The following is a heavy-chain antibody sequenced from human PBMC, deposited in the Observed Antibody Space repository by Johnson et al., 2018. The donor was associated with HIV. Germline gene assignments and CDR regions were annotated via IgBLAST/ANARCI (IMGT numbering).Heavy chain of an antibody. J-gene: IGHJ3*02. D-gene: IGHD6-13*01. V-gene: IGHV3-72*01. CDR2: TRDKATSYST. CDR1: GFTFSSYG. Sequence: VQLVESGGGVVQPGRSLRLSCAASGFTFSSYGMHWVRQAPGNGLEWIARTRDKATSYSTEYAASVKGRFIISRDNANNSLYLQMNSLRAEDTAFYYCAKDQIPAAASRAFDIWGQGTMVTVSS. CDR3: AKDQIPAAASRAFDI.